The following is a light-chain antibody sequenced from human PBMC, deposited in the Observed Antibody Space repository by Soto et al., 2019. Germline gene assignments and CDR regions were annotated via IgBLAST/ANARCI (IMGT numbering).Light chain of an antibody. Sequence: IRMTQSPSFVSASIVDRVTITCRASQGIRNDLDWYQQKPGEAPKLLIYGASNLQSGVPSRFSGSGSGTDFTLTISSLQPEDFATYYCLQDYNYPWSFGQGTKVDIK. V-gene: IGKV1-6*01. CDR3: LQDYNYPWS. J-gene: IGKJ1*01. CDR1: QGIRND. CDR2: GAS.